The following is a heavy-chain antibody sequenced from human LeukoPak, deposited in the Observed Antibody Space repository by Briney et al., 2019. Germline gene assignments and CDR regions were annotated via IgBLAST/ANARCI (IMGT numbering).Heavy chain of an antibody. Sequence: PGGSLRLSCAASGFTFSSYDMSWVRQAPGKGREWVTAISDSGRTYYADSVKGRFTISRDNSKNTLYLQMNSLRAEDTAVYYCAKVSWNSPRDYWGQGTLVTVSS. D-gene: IGHD1/OR15-1a*01. CDR2: ISDSGRT. V-gene: IGHV3-23*01. J-gene: IGHJ4*02. CDR3: AKVSWNSPRDY. CDR1: GFTFSSYD.